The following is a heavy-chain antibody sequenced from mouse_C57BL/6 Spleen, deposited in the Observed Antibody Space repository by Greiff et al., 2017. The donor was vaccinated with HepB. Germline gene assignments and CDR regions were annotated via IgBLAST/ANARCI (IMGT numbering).Heavy chain of an antibody. D-gene: IGHD1-1*01. Sequence: VKLMESGPGLVQPSQSLSITCTVSGFSLTSYGVHWVRQSPGKGLEWLGVIWRGGSTDYNAAFMSRLSITKDNSKSQVFFKMNSLQADDTAIYYCATEEFYGSSYDYYAMDYWGQGTSVTVSS. J-gene: IGHJ4*01. V-gene: IGHV2-5*01. CDR1: GFSLTSYG. CDR3: ATEEFYGSSYDYYAMDY. CDR2: IWRGGST.